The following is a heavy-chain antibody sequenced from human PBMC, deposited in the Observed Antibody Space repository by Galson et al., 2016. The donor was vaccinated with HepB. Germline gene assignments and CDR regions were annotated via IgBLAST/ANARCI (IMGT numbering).Heavy chain of an antibody. CDR1: GFSFSTYW. CDR2: IRKDGDVR. J-gene: IGHJ4*02. V-gene: IGHV3-7*01. D-gene: IGHD1-7*01. CDR3: VRDSSWNYNY. Sequence: SLRLSCAASGFSFSTYWMSWVRQAPGKGLEWVANIRKDGDVRDYGASVRGRFTISRDNAMNSLYRQMDDLSPEDTAVYYCVRDSSWNYNYWGQGALVTVSS.